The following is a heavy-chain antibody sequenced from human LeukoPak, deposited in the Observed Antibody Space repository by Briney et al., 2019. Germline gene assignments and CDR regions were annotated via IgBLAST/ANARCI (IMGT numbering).Heavy chain of an antibody. CDR3: ARPTVTANYYYYGMDV. CDR1: GFTFSSYA. J-gene: IGHJ6*02. V-gene: IGHV3-30-3*01. CDR2: ISYDGSNK. D-gene: IGHD2-21*02. Sequence: GGSLILSCAASGFTFSSYAMHWVRQAPGKGLEWVAVISYDGSNKYYADSVKGRFTISRDNSKNTLYLQMNSLRAEDTAVYYCARPTVTANYYYYGMDVWGQGTTVTVSS.